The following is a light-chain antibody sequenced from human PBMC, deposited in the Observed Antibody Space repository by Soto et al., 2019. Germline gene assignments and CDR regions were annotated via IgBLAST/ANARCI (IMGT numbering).Light chain of an antibody. CDR2: AAS. CDR3: QQINSYPRT. Sequence: DIQLTQSPSFLSASVGDRVTITCRASQGIGGYLAWYQQKPGKAPKLLMYAASTLQSGVPSRFSGSGSGTEFTLTINSLQPEDFATYYCQQINSYPRTFGGGTKVDI. V-gene: IGKV1-9*01. CDR1: QGIGGY. J-gene: IGKJ4*01.